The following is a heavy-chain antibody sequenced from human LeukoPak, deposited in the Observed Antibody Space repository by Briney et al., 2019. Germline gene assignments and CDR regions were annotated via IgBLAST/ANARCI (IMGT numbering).Heavy chain of an antibody. CDR1: GGSISSYY. CDR3: ASVIQHSSDSGGYFEPTYSYYNMDV. Sequence: PSETLSLTCTVSGGSISSYYWNWIRQSPGKGLEWIGYIYYRGNTNYNPSLKSRVTMSVDPSKDLFYLELSSVTAADTAVYYCASVIQHSSDSGGYFEPTYSYYNMDVWGQGTTVTVSS. D-gene: IGHD3-22*01. J-gene: IGHJ6*02. V-gene: IGHV4-59*01. CDR2: IYYRGNT.